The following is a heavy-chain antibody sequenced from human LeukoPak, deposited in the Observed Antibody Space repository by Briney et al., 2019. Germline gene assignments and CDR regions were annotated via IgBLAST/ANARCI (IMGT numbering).Heavy chain of an antibody. CDR2: ISYDGSNK. D-gene: IGHD3-22*01. CDR1: GFTFSSYS. V-gene: IGHV3-30*03. J-gene: IGHJ1*01. CDR3: ASPPSLVVVIWYFQH. Sequence: GGSLRLSCAASGFTFSSYSMNWVRQAPGKGLEWVAVISYDGSNKYYADSVKGRFTISRDNSKNTLYLQMNSLRAEDTAVYYCASPPSLVVVIWYFQHWGQGTLVTVSS.